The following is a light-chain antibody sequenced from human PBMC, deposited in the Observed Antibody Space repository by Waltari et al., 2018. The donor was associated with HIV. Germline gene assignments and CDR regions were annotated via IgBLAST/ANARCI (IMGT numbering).Light chain of an antibody. V-gene: IGLV3-25*03. J-gene: IGLJ3*02. CDR1: ALPKQY. Sequence: YELTQPPSVSVSPGQTARITCPGDALPKQYASWYHQNTSQAPVLVIYKATERPSGIPDRFSGSSSGTTVTLTISGVQAEDEADYYCQSADSSGTWVFGGGTKLTVL. CDR3: QSADSSGTWV. CDR2: KAT.